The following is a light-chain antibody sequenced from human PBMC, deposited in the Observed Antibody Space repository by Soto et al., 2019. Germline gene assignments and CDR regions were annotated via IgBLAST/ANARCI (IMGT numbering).Light chain of an antibody. Sequence: DVQMTQSPSSLSASVGDRVTITCRASQDITNFLNWYQQKPGKAPKPLIYDATYLEKGAPSRFSGSGSGTDFSFTISNLQPEDFATYFCQQYDDLPLTFGGGTKVDIK. V-gene: IGKV1-33*01. CDR2: DAT. CDR1: QDITNF. CDR3: QQYDDLPLT. J-gene: IGKJ4*01.